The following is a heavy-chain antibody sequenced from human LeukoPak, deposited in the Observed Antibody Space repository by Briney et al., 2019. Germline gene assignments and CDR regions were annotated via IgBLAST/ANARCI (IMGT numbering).Heavy chain of an antibody. D-gene: IGHD3-3*01. CDR2: IKQDGSEK. J-gene: IGHJ4*02. Sequence: PGGSLRLSCAVSGFSFNNYWMSWVRQAPGKGLEWVANIKQDGSEKYYVDSVKGRFSISRDNAENSLYLKMNSLRAEDTAVYYCARDYDFWSGYLDYWGQGTLVTVSS. CDR1: GFSFNNYW. V-gene: IGHV3-7*03. CDR3: ARDYDFWSGYLDY.